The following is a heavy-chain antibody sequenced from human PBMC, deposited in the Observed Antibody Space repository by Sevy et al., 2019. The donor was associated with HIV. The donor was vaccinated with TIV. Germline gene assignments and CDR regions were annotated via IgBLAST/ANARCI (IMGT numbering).Heavy chain of an antibody. CDR2: INSDGSST. D-gene: IGHD4-17*01. CDR1: GFTFSSYW. J-gene: IGHJ6*02. CDR3: ARDGSDYGVGMDV. V-gene: IGHV3-74*01. Sequence: GGSLRLSCVASGFTFSSYWMHWVRQAPGKGLVWVSRINSDGSSTSYADSVKGRFTISRDNAKNTLYLQMNSLRAEDTAVYYCARDGSDYGVGMDVWGQGTTVTVSS.